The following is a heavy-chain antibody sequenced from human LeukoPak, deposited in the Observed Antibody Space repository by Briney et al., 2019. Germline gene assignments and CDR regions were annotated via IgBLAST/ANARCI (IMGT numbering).Heavy chain of an antibody. CDR3: ARDRDAVWFGESPPQNYYNYLDV. CDR2: INPSAGTT. J-gene: IGHJ6*03. V-gene: IGHV1-46*01. Sequence: GASVKVSCKASGYSFTSYYMHWVRQAPGQGLEWMGIINPSAGTTTYAQKFQGRVTMTRDMSTSTVYMELSSLRSEDTAVCYCARDRDAVWFGESPPQNYYNYLDVWGQGTTVIISS. D-gene: IGHD3-10*01. CDR1: GYSFTSYY.